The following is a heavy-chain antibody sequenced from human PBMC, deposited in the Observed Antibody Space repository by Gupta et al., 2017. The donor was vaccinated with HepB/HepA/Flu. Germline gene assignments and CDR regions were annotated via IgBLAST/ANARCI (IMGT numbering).Heavy chain of an antibody. CDR2: ISDSGGRT. D-gene: IGHD3-3*01. J-gene: IGHJ4*02. CDR1: GFIFSNYA. Sequence: EVQLLESGGGLVQPGGSLRLSCAASGFIFSNYAMTWVRQAPGKGLEWVSTISDSGGRTYYADSVKGRFTISRDNSKNTLYLQMNSLRAEDTAVYYCAQPGFLNYWGQGTLVTVSS. V-gene: IGHV3-23*01. CDR3: AQPGFLNY.